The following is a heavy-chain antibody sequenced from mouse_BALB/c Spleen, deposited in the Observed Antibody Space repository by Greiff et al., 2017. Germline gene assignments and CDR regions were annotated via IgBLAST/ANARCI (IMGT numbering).Heavy chain of an antibody. CDR1: GYAFSSSW. CDR2: IYPGDGDT. Sequence: VKLQQSGPELVKPGASVKISCKASGYAFSSSWMNWVKQRPGQGLEWIGRIYPGDGDTNYNGKFKGKATLTADKSSSTAYMQLSSLTSVDSAVYFCARPCDYDGPAWFAYWGQGTLVTVSA. D-gene: IGHD2-4*01. CDR3: ARPCDYDGPAWFAY. V-gene: IGHV1-82*01. J-gene: IGHJ3*01.